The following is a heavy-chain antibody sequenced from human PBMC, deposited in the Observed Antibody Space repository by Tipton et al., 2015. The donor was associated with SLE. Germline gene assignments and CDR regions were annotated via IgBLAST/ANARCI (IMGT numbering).Heavy chain of an antibody. CDR1: GGSIRSGRYY. CDR3: ARDGGVGDYGDDLAEFFQH. Sequence: TLSLTCTVSGGSIRSGRYYWSWIRQLPGKGLEWIGYIYNSGNTNYNPSLKSRVTISVDTSKNQFSLRLSSVTAAYTAVYYCARDGGVGDYGDDLAEFFQHWGQGTLVAVSS. J-gene: IGHJ1*01. V-gene: IGHV4-31*03. CDR2: IYNSGNT. D-gene: IGHD4-17*01.